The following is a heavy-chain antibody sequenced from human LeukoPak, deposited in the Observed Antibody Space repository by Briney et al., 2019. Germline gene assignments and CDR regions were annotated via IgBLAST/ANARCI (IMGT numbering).Heavy chain of an antibody. CDR2: IYHSANT. V-gene: IGHV4-31*03. J-gene: IGHJ4*02. D-gene: IGHD3-10*01. CDR3: ARAPDYYGSGSYYSDGSFFDY. Sequence: TLSLTCTVSGGSISYGDYYWTWIRQHPEKGLEWIGYIYHSANTDYNPSLQSRVTISVDTSKNQFSLKLSSVTAADTAVYFCARAPDYYGSGSYYSDGSFFDYWGQGTLVTVSS. CDR1: GGSISYGDYY.